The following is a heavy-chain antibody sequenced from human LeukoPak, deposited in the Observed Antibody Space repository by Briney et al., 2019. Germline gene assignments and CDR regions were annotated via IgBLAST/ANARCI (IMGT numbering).Heavy chain of an antibody. V-gene: IGHV4-31*01. CDR2: IYDSGSS. CDR3: ARGLHDYYDSSGYYSSGDHWFDP. J-gene: IGHJ5*02. D-gene: IGHD3-22*01. CDR1: GGSFSSGGYY. Sequence: SQTLSLTCTVSGGSFSSGGYYWSWMRPRPGQGLEWIVYIYDSGSSYDNPFIKSLVTISVDTSKNQFSLKLSSVTAADTAVYYCARGLHDYYDSSGYYSSGDHWFDPWGQGTLVTVPS.